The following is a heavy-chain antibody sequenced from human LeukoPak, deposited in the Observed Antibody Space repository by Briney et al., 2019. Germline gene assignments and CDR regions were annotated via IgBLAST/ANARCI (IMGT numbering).Heavy chain of an antibody. J-gene: IGHJ4*02. V-gene: IGHV4-30-2*01. Sequence: PSETLSLTCAVSGGSISSGGYSWSWIRQPPGKGLEWIGYIYHRGSTYYNPSLKSRVTISVDRSKNQFSLKLSSVTAADSAVYYCARGGYSGYDPFIDYWGQGTLVTVSS. D-gene: IGHD5-12*01. CDR3: ARGGYSGYDPFIDY. CDR2: IYHRGST. CDR1: GGSISSGGYS.